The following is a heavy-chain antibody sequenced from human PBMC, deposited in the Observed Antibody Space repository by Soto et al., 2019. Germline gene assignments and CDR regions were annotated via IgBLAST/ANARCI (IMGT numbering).Heavy chain of an antibody. J-gene: IGHJ4*02. Sequence: QVQLVQAGAEVKKPGTSVKFSCTASGCPFISYAITWLRQAPGQGLEWMGGIIPICGTANYAQTFQGRVPITEDKSTRTAYMELSSLSSEDTAVYYCEEASSGYWGQGTLVTVAS. D-gene: IGHD6-19*01. CDR3: EEASSGY. CDR1: GCPFISYA. V-gene: IGHV1-69*06. CDR2: IIPICGTA.